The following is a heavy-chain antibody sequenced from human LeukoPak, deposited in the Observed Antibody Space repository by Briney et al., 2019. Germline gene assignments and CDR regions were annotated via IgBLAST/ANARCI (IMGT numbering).Heavy chain of an antibody. CDR2: ISGSGDNT. D-gene: IGHD4-17*01. Sequence: GGSLRLSCSGSGFAFSGFAMGWVRQAPGKGLEWVSSISGSGDNTYYADSVDGRFVVSRDNIKNTLYLQMNGLRAEDTALYYCARGRGGDYVPSRFDYWGQGTLVTVSS. CDR3: ARGRGGDYVPSRFDY. V-gene: IGHV3-23*01. CDR1: GFAFSGFA. J-gene: IGHJ4*02.